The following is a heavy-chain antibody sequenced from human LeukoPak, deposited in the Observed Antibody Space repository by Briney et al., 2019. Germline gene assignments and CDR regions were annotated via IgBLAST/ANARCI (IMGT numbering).Heavy chain of an antibody. V-gene: IGHV4-39*01. CDR1: GGSISSSGYY. J-gene: IGHJ4*02. CDR2: IYYSRNT. Sequence: PSETLSLTCTVSGGSISSSGYYWGWIRQPPGKGVEWIGNIYYSRNTYYNPPLKSRVTISVDTSKNQFSLKLSSVTAADTAVYYCARQGTMGAFDYWGQGTLVTVSS. CDR3: ARQGTMGAFDY. D-gene: IGHD3-16*01.